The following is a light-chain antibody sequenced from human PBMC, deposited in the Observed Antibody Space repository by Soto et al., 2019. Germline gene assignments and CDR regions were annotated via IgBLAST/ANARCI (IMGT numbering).Light chain of an antibody. CDR3: QQYNNWPPLT. J-gene: IGKJ4*01. CDR1: QSISSN. CDR2: GAS. Sequence: EIVMTQSPVTLSLSPGERATLSCRASQSISSNLAWYQQKRGQAPRLLIYGASTRATGIPARFSGSGSGTEFTLTIGSLQSEDFAVYYCQQYNNWPPLTFGGVTKVDI. V-gene: IGKV3-15*01.